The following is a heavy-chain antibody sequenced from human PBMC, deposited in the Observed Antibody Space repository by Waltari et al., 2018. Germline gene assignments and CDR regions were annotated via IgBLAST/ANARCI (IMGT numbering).Heavy chain of an antibody. V-gene: IGHV1-2*02. CDR3: ARGRGWQHLVIGYFDY. CDR2: INPNSGGT. J-gene: IGHJ4*02. Sequence: QVQLVQSGAEVKKPGASVKVSCKASGYTFTDYYMHWVRRAPGQGLEWMGWINPNSGGTNYAQKFQGRVTMTRDTSIGTAYMELSRLRSDDTAVYYCARGRGWQHLVIGYFDYWGQGTLVTVSS. CDR1: GYTFTDYY. D-gene: IGHD6-13*01.